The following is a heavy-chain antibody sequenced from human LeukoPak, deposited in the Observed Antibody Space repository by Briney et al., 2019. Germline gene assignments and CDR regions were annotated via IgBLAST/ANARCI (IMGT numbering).Heavy chain of an antibody. D-gene: IGHD3-10*01. CDR1: GFTVSSNY. CDR2: IYSGGST. V-gene: IGHV3-66*01. CDR3: GRSRGVISLECLY. Sequence: GGSLRLSCAASGFTVSSNYMSWVRQAPGKGLEWGSVIYSGGSTYYADSVKGRFTISRDNTKNTLYLQMNSLKTKDTAVYYCGRSRGVISLECLYWEQGTLVTVSS. J-gene: IGHJ4*02.